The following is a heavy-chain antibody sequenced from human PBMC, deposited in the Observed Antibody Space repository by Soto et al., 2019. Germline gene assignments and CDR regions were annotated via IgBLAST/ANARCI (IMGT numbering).Heavy chain of an antibody. CDR2: IVVGSGNT. Sequence: VASVKVSCKASGFTFTSSAVQWVRQARGQRLEWIGWIVVGSGNTNYAQKFQERVTITRDMSTSTAYMELSSLRSEDTAVYYCAADSSSYSATNLDYWGQGTLVTVSS. CDR3: AADSSSYSATNLDY. V-gene: IGHV1-58*01. CDR1: GFTFTSSA. J-gene: IGHJ4*02. D-gene: IGHD6-25*01.